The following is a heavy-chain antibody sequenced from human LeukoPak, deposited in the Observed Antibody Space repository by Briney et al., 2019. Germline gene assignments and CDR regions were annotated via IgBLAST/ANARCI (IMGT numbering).Heavy chain of an antibody. CDR3: ARHPSSVSYGDY. D-gene: IGHD5-18*01. Sequence: SETLSLTCTVSGYSISSGYYWGWIRQPPGKGLEWIGSIYHSGSTYYNPSLKSRVTISVDTSKNQLSLKLSSVTAADTAVYYCARHPSSVSYGDYWGQGTLVTVSS. CDR2: IYHSGST. V-gene: IGHV4-38-2*02. J-gene: IGHJ4*02. CDR1: GYSISSGYY.